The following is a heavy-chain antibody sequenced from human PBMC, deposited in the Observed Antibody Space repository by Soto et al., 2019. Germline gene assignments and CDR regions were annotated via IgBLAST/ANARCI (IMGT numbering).Heavy chain of an antibody. CDR1: GFTFSSYG. V-gene: IGHV3-30*18. CDR3: AKDQDKAMVPEFDY. J-gene: IGHJ4*02. CDR2: ISYDGSNK. D-gene: IGHD5-18*01. Sequence: VGSLRLSCAASGFTFSSYGMHWVRQAPGKGLEWVAVISYDGSNKYYADSVKGRFTISRDNSKNTLYLQMSSLRAEDTAVYYCAKDQDKAMVPEFDYCGQGTLVTVSS.